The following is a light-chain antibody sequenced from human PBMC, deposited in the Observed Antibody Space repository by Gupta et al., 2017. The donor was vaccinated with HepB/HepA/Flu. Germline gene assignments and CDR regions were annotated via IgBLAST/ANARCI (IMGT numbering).Light chain of an antibody. CDR3: QQSYSKPWT. CDR2: AAS. V-gene: IGKV1-39*01. J-gene: IGKJ1*01. CDR1: QSISSY. Sequence: DIQMTQSPSSLSASVGDRVTITCRASQSISSYVNWYQQKPGKAHKLLIYAASSLQSGVPSRFSGSGSGTDFTLTISSLQPEDFATYYCQQSYSKPWTFGQGTKVEIK.